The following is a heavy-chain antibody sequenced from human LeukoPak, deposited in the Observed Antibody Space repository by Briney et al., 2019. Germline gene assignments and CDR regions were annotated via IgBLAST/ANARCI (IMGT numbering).Heavy chain of an antibody. CDR1: GGSISSGSYY. V-gene: IGHV4-61*02. CDR2: IYTSGST. J-gene: IGHJ3*02. CDR3: ARDALNDAFDI. Sequence: SETLSLTCTVSGGSISSGSYYWRWIRQPAGTGLEWIGRIYTSGSTNYNPSLKSRVTISVDTSKNQFSLKLSSVTAADTAVYYCARDALNDAFDIWGQGTMVTVSS.